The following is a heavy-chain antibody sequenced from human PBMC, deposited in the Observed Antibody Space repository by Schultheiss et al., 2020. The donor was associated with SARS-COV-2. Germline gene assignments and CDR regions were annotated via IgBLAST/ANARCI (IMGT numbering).Heavy chain of an antibody. J-gene: IGHJ4*02. CDR3: ARDPGIVVVPAAMGLDY. V-gene: IGHV3-30*07. CDR2: ISYDGSNK. Sequence: GGSLRLSCAASGFTFNTYAMHWVRQAPGKGLEWVAVISYDGSNKYYADSVKGRFTISRDNAKNSLYLQMNSLRAEDTAVYYCARDPGIVVVPAAMGLDYWGQGTLVTVSS. CDR1: GFTFNTYA. D-gene: IGHD2-2*01.